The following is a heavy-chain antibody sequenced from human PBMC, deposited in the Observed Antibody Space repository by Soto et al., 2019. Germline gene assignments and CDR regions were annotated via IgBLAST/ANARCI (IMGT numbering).Heavy chain of an antibody. J-gene: IGHJ4*02. CDR1: GGSISSDY. D-gene: IGHD4-4*01. CDR2: IYYSGST. Sequence: PSETLSLTWTVYGGSISSDYWSWIRQPPGKGLEWIGYIYYSGSTNYNPSLKSRVTISVDTSKNQFSLKLSSVTAADTAVYYCARDHYNWGQGTLVTVSS. CDR3: ARDHYN. V-gene: IGHV4-59*01.